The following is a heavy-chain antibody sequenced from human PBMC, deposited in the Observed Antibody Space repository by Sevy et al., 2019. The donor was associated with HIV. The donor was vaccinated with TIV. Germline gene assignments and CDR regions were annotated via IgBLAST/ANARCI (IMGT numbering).Heavy chain of an antibody. CDR1: GFTFSTYS. CDR2: ISRTSTTT. CDR3: AREAYYYDSREENWFEH. V-gene: IGHV3-48*02. J-gene: IGHJ5*02. Sequence: GGSLRLSCKASGFTFSTYSMHWVRQAPGKGLEWVSSISRTSTTTYYADSAKGRFTISRDNAKNSLYLQMNSLRDEDTAVYYCAREAYYYDSREENWFEHWGQGTLVTVSS. D-gene: IGHD3-22*01.